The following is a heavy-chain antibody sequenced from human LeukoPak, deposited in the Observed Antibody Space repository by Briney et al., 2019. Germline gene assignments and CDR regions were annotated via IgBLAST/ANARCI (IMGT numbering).Heavy chain of an antibody. CDR3: ARPEQFLILDFHS. CDR2: IGDSGATA. D-gene: IGHD2-8*02. J-gene: IGHJ4*02. CDR1: GFAFSSYA. Sequence: PGGSLRLSCAASGFAFSSYAMSWVRQVPGKGLQWVSVIGDSGATAYYSDSVQGRFTISRDNPKNTLYLQMNSLRVDDTAVYYCARPEQFLILDFHSWGQGTLVTVSS. V-gene: IGHV3-23*01.